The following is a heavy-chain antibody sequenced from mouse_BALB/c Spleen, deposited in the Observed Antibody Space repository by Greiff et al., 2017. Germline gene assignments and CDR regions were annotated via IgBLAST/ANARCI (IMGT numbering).Heavy chain of an antibody. V-gene: IGHV5-6*01. CDR2: ISSGGSYT. CDR3: ASPYDYDFYYAMDY. D-gene: IGHD2-4*01. Sequence: EVQRVESGGDLVKPGGSLKLSCAASGFTFSSYGMSWVRQTPDKRLEWVATISSGGSYTYYPDSVKGRFTISRDNAKNTLYLQMSSLKSEDTAMYYCASPYDYDFYYAMDYWGQGTSVTVPS. J-gene: IGHJ4*01. CDR1: GFTFSSYG.